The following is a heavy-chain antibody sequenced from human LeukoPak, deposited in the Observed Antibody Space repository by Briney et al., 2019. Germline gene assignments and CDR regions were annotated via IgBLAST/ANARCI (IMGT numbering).Heavy chain of an antibody. D-gene: IGHD5-18*01. J-gene: IGHJ6*02. CDR2: ISAYNDNT. CDR1: GYTFTSYG. Sequence: ASVKVSCKASGYTFTSYGISWVRQAPGQGLEWMGWISAYNDNTNYAQKLQGRVTMTTDSSTSTAYMELRSLRSDDTAVYYCARDRRSRYSYGFRHYYGMDVWGQGTTVTVSS. CDR3: ARDRRSRYSYGFRHYYGMDV. V-gene: IGHV1-18*01.